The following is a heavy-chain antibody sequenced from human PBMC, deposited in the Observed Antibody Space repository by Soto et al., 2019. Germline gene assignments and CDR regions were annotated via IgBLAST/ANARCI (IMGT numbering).Heavy chain of an antibody. V-gene: IGHV3-53*01. CDR1: GFTVSSTY. Sequence: GGSLRLSCAASGFTVSSTYLTWVRQAPGKGLEWVAILYTGTDTVYADSVKGRFTISRDSSKNTFYLQMNSLRAEDTAMYYCAGLESEGTDYWGQGTLVTVSS. D-gene: IGHD1-1*01. J-gene: IGHJ4*02. CDR2: LYTGTDT. CDR3: AGLESEGTDY.